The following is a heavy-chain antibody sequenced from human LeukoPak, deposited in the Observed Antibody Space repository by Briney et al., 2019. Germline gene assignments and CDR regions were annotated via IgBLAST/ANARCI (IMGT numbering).Heavy chain of an antibody. V-gene: IGHV1-2*02. CDR1: GYTFTGYD. CDR3: ARTTVVVVPAAVYYYMDV. D-gene: IGHD2-2*01. CDR2: SNPNSGGT. J-gene: IGHJ6*03. Sequence: GASVTVSCTAAGYTFTGYDMHWGRQAPGQGLEWMGWSNPNSGGTNYAQKFQGRVTMTRDTSISTAYMELSRLRSDDTAVYYCARTTVVVVPAAVYYYMDVWGKGTTVTVSS.